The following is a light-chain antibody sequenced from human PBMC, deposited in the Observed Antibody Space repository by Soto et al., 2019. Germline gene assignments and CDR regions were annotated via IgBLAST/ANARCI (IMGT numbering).Light chain of an antibody. V-gene: IGKV1-39*01. Sequence: DIQMTESPSSLVASVGDRVPITCRASQSISTHLEWYQQKPGKAPKLLIYAASTLQSGVPSRFSGSGSGTDFTLTISSLQPEDFATYFCQQSYISPAGFGGGTKVDIK. CDR2: AAS. CDR1: QSISTH. CDR3: QQSYISPAG. J-gene: IGKJ4*01.